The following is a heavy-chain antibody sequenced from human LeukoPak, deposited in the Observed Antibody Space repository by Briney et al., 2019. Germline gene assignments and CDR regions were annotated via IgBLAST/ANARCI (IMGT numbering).Heavy chain of an antibody. CDR3: AREAFSMIVVVTDYGPGAFDI. D-gene: IGHD3-22*01. CDR1: GYTFTNYD. J-gene: IGHJ3*02. Sequence: GASVKVSCKASGYTFTNYDINWVRQATGQGLEWMGWMNPNSGNTGYAQKFQGRVTMTRNTSISTAYMELSSLRYEDTAVYYCAREAFSMIVVVTDYGPGAFDIWGQGTMVTVSS. CDR2: MNPNSGNT. V-gene: IGHV1-8*01.